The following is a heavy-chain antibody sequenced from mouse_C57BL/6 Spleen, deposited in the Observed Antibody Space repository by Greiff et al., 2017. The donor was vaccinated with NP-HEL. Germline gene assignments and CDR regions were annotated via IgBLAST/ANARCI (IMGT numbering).Heavy chain of an antibody. J-gene: IGHJ4*01. CDR2: IYPRDGST. CDR3: ARYYGSSYGYAMDY. D-gene: IGHD1-1*01. CDR1: GYTFTSYD. Sequence: VQLQQSGPELVKPGASVKLSCKASGYTFTSYDINWVKQRPGQGLEWIGWIYPRDGSTKYNEKFKGKATLTVDTSSSTAYMELHSLTSEDSAVYFCARYYGSSYGYAMDYWGHRTSVTVSS. V-gene: IGHV1-85*01.